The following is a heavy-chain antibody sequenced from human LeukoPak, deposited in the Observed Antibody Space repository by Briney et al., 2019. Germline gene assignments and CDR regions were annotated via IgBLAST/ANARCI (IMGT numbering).Heavy chain of an antibody. CDR3: SRGGGSSES. V-gene: IGHV3-7*05. CDR2: VKEDGSEN. J-gene: IGHJ5*02. D-gene: IGHD1-26*01. CDR1: GFTFSRYW. Sequence: GGSLRLSGAASGFTFSRYWMTWARQAPGKGLEWVGSVKEDGSENYYVESVKGRFTISRDNAKNSLYLQMSSLRVEDTAVYYCSRGGGSSESWGQGTLVTVSA.